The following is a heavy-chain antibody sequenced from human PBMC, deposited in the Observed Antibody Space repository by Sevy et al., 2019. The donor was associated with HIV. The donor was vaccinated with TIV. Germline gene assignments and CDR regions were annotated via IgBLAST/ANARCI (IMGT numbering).Heavy chain of an antibody. CDR1: GFTLSSFW. CDR3: ARDKNHYDRSVYYDAFDI. Sequence: RGSLRLSCAASGFTLSSFWMTWVRQAPGKGLEWVANLKEDGSDKNYLDSVKGRFTISRDNAKNSLYLQMNSLRAEDTAVYYCARDKNHYDRSVYYDAFDIWGQGTMVTVSS. J-gene: IGHJ3*02. V-gene: IGHV3-7*03. CDR2: LKEDGSDK. D-gene: IGHD3-22*01.